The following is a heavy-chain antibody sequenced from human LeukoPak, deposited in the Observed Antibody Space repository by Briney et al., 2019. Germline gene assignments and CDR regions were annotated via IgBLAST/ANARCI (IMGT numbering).Heavy chain of an antibody. CDR1: GGSISSYY. D-gene: IGHD3-10*01. CDR3: ARVTGAMGRGVISAFDI. CDR2: IYYSGST. J-gene: IGHJ3*02. Sequence: SETLSLTCTVSGGSISSYYWSWIRQPPGKGLEWIGYIYYSGSTNYNPSLKSRVTISVDTSKNQFSLKLSSVTAADTAVYYCARVTGAMGRGVISAFDIWGQGTIVTASS. V-gene: IGHV4-59*01.